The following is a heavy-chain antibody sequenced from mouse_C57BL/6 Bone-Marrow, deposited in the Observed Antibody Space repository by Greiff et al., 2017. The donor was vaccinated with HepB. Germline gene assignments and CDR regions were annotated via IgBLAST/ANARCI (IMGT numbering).Heavy chain of an antibody. J-gene: IGHJ2*01. V-gene: IGHV1-78*01. D-gene: IGHD4-1*01. CDR2: IYPRDGST. CDR1: GYTFTDHT. CDR3: ARVDWDVPFVDY. Sequence: VQLQQSDAELVKPGASVKISCKVSGYTFTDHTIHWMKQRPEQGLEWIGDIYPRDGSTKYNEKFKGKATLTADKSSSTAYMKLNSLTSEASAVYYCARVDWDVPFVDYWGQGTTLTVSS.